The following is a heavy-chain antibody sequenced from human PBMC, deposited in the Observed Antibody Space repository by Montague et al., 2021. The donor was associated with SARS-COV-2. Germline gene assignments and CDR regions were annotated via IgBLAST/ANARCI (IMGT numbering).Heavy chain of an antibody. CDR2: ISSTSTYI. CDR3: ARVLVVTYYGMDV. Sequence: SLRLSCAASGFSFSSYNMNWVRQAPGKALEWLSSISSTSTYIYYADSVKGRFTISRDNAKDSLYLQMNSLRAEDTAVYYCARVLVVTYYGMDVWGQGTTVTVSS. CDR1: GFSFSSYN. D-gene: IGHD3-22*01. J-gene: IGHJ6*02. V-gene: IGHV3-21*01.